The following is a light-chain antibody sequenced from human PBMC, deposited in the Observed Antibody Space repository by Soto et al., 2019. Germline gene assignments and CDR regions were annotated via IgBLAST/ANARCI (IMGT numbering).Light chain of an antibody. CDR3: CSYVGSYTFV. CDR2: DVS. Sequence: QSALTQPRSVSGSPGQSVTISCTGISNGYNFVSWYQQHPGKAPNVLIYDVSKRPSGVPDRFSGSKSGNTASLTISGLKAEDEADYYCCSYVGSYTFVFGIGNKVTVL. CDR1: SNGYNF. J-gene: IGLJ1*01. V-gene: IGLV2-11*01.